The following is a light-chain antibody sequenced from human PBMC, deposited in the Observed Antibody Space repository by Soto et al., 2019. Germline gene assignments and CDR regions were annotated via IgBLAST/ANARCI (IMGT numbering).Light chain of an antibody. J-gene: IGLJ1*01. CDR3: SSYRV. CDR2: EVS. Sequence: QSVLTQPPSASGSPGQSVTISCTGTSSDVGGYNYVSWYQQHPGKAPKLMIYEVSKRPSGVPDRFSGSKSGNTASLTVSGLQAEDEADYYCSSYRVFGTGTKVTV. V-gene: IGLV2-8*01. CDR1: SSDVGGYNY.